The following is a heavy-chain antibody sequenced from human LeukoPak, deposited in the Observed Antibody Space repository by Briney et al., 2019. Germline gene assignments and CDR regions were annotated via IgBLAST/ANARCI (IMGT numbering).Heavy chain of an antibody. D-gene: IGHD6-6*01. CDR3: AGGNVEYSSSPPLDY. CDR2: IYYSGST. CDR1: GGSISSSSYY. Sequence: PSETLSLTCTVSGGSISSSSYYWGWIRQPPGKGLEWIGSIYYSGSTYYNPSLKSRVTISVDTSKNQFSLKLSSVTAADTAVYYCAGGNVEYSSSPPLDYWGQGTLVTVSS. J-gene: IGHJ4*02. V-gene: IGHV4-39*01.